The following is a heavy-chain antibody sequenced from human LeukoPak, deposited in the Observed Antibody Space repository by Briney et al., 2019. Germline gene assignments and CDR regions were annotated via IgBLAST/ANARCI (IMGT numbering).Heavy chain of an antibody. CDR3: VRDHDWSLDL. D-gene: IGHD1-1*01. CDR2: INSDTNIT. J-gene: IGHJ5*02. CDR1: GFSFSSYP. V-gene: IGHV3-48*02. Sequence: GGSLRLSCVASGFSFSSYPMNWVRQAPGKGLEWVSHINSDTNITPYIASVSGRFTISRDNANNSLYLHVNSLRDEDTAVYYCVRDHDWSLDLWGQGALVTVSS.